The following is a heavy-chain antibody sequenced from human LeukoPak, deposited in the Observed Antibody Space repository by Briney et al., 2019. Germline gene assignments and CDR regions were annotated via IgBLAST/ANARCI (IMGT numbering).Heavy chain of an antibody. V-gene: IGHV3-74*01. CDR2: INSDGSST. CDR3: VRGADTGYSSDS. J-gene: IGHJ4*02. CDR1: GFTFSRYW. D-gene: IGHD3-9*01. Sequence: GGSLRLSCVASGFTFSRYWMHWVRQAPGKGLVGVSRINSDGSSTNYADSVKGRFSISRDNAENTLYLQMNSLRVEDTAVYYCVRGADTGYSSDSWGQGTLVTVSS.